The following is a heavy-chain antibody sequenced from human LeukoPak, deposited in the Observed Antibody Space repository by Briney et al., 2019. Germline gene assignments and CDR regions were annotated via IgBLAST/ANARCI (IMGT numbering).Heavy chain of an antibody. CDR1: GFTFSSYG. V-gene: IGHV3-30*03. D-gene: IGHD3-16*01. CDR2: ISYDGSNK. J-gene: IGHJ4*02. Sequence: GRSLRLSCAASGFTFSSYGMHWVRQAPGKGLEWVAVISYDGSNKYYADSVKGRFTISRDNSKNSLYLQMNSLRAEDTAVYYCARDPDYVWGSYTYYFDYWGQGTLVTVSS. CDR3: ARDPDYVWGSYTYYFDY.